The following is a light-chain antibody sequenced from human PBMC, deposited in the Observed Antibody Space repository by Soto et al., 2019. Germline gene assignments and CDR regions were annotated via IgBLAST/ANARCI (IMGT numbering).Light chain of an antibody. V-gene: IGKV1-39*01. J-gene: IGKJ1*01. CDR2: AAS. Sequence: DLQMTQSPSSQSASVGDRVTITCRASQSVSSYLNWYQQKPGKAPKLLIYAASSLQSGVPSRFSGSGSGTDFTLTISSPQPEDFATYYCQQSYSTPRTFGQGTKVDIK. CDR3: QQSYSTPRT. CDR1: QSVSSY.